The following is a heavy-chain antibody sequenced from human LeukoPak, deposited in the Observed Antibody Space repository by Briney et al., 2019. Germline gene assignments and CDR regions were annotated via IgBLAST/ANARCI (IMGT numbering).Heavy chain of an antibody. Sequence: SVKVSCKASGGTFSSYAISWVRQAPGQGLEWMGGIIPIFGTANYAQKFQGRVTITADESTSTAYMELSSLRSEDTAVYYCAAYYDFWSGYYPSPFDYWGQGTLVTVSS. CDR2: IIPIFGTA. CDR3: AAYYDFWSGYYPSPFDY. V-gene: IGHV1-69*13. D-gene: IGHD3-3*01. CDR1: GGTFSSYA. J-gene: IGHJ4*02.